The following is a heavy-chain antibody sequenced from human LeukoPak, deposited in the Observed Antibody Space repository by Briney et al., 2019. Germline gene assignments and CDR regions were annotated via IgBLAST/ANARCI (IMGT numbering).Heavy chain of an antibody. CDR3: ARSGWSIYYFDY. Sequence: PSETLSLTCTVSGGSISSYYWSWIRQPPGKGLEWIGYIYYSGSTNHNPSLKSRVTISVDTSKNQFSLKLSSVTAADTAVYYCARSGWSIYYFDYWGQGTLVTVSS. CDR2: IYYSGST. J-gene: IGHJ4*02. CDR1: GGSISSYY. D-gene: IGHD6-19*01. V-gene: IGHV4-59*08.